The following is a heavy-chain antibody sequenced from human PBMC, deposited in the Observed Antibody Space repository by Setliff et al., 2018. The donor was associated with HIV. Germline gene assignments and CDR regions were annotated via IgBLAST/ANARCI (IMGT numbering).Heavy chain of an antibody. J-gene: IGHJ3*02. CDR1: GYTFTVYY. CDR3: ARDDGFDI. Sequence: ASVKVSCKASGYTFTVYYIHWVRQAPGQGLEWMGRIDPNFGGTNYAQKFRGRVSMTRDTSISTAYMELSRLRSDDTAVYYCARDDGFDIWGQGTMVTVSS. V-gene: IGHV1-2*06. CDR2: IDPNFGGT.